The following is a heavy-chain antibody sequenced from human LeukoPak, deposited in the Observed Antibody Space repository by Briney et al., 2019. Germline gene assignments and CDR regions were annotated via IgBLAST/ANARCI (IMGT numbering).Heavy chain of an antibody. J-gene: IGHJ2*01. CDR2: INHSGST. CDR3: ARGTGIAVAADYWYFDL. D-gene: IGHD6-19*01. Sequence: PSETLSLTCAVYGGSFSGYYWSWIRQPPGKGLEWIGEINHSGSTNYNPSPKSRVTISVDTSKNQFSLKLSSVTAADTAVYYCARGTGIAVAADYWYFDLWGRGTLVTVSS. CDR1: GGSFSGYY. V-gene: IGHV4-34*01.